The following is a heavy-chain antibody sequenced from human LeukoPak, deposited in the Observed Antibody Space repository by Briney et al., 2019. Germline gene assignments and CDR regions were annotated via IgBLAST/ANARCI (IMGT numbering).Heavy chain of an antibody. CDR2: ISSSSSYI. J-gene: IGHJ4*02. V-gene: IGHV3-21*01. CDR3: ARAPGGDSYYFDY. D-gene: IGHD2-21*02. Sequence: GGSLRLSCAASGFTFSSYSMNWVRQAPGKGLEWVSSISSSSSYIYYADSVKGRFTISRDNAKNSLYPQMNSLRAEDTAVYYCARAPGGDSYYFDYWGQGTLVTVSS. CDR1: GFTFSSYS.